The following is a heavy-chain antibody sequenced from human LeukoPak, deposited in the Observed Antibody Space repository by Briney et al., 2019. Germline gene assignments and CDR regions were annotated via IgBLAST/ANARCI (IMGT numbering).Heavy chain of an antibody. D-gene: IGHD6-13*01. Sequence: SETLSLTCTVSGGSISSSSYYWGWIRQPPVKGLECIGSIYYSGSTYYNPSLKSRVTISVDTSKNQFSLKLSSVTAADTAVYYCARVPVIAAAGTLRWYNWFDPWGQGTLVTVSS. J-gene: IGHJ5*02. CDR3: ARVPVIAAAGTLRWYNWFDP. V-gene: IGHV4-39*07. CDR2: IYYSGST. CDR1: GGSISSSSYY.